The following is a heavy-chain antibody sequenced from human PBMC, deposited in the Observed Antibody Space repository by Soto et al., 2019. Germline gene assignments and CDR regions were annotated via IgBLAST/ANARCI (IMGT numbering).Heavy chain of an antibody. CDR1: GGSISSGGYY. Sequence: SETLSLTCTVSGGSISSGGYYWSWIRQHPGKGLEWIGYIYHSGTTYYNPSLKSRVTISVDTSKNQFSLKLTSVTAADTAVYYCARDYHSGGAFDIWGQGTMVTVSS. CDR2: IYHSGTT. V-gene: IGHV4-31*03. CDR3: ARDYHSGGAFDI. J-gene: IGHJ3*02. D-gene: IGHD6-19*01.